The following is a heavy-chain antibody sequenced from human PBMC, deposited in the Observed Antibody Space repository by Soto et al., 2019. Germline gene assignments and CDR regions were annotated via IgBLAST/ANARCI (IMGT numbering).Heavy chain of an antibody. J-gene: IGHJ6*02. CDR3: TTLGQYYDSRSLDV. CDR2: IKSKTDGGTT. CDR1: GFTFSNAW. Sequence: EVQLVESGGGLVKPGGSLRLSCAASGFTFSNAWMNWVRQTPGKGLEWVGRIKSKTDGGTTDYAAPVKGRFTISRDDSKNTLYLQLNSLKTEDTAVYYCTTLGQYYDSRSLDVWGQGTTVTVSS. V-gene: IGHV3-15*07. D-gene: IGHD3-22*01.